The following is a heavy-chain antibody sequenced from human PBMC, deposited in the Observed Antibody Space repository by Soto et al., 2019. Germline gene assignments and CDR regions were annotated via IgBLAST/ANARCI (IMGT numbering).Heavy chain of an antibody. Sequence: QVQLVESGGGVVQPGTSLRLSCEASGFAFNKFGMHWVRQAPGKGLEWVAFISDDGSYQYYADSVQGRLTITRDNSMNTLNMQLNSLRREDTAVYYCAKGGEVGGVLGAHWGQGTLVTVSS. J-gene: IGHJ4*02. D-gene: IGHD1-26*01. V-gene: IGHV3-30*18. CDR2: ISDDGSYQ. CDR1: GFAFNKFG. CDR3: AKGGEVGGVLGAH.